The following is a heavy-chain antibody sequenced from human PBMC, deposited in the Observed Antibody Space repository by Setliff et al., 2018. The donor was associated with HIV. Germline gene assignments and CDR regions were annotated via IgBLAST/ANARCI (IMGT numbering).Heavy chain of an antibody. V-gene: IGHV4-59*08. CDR1: SGSISGYY. D-gene: IGHD2-8*01. Sequence: SETLSLTCRVSSGSISGYYWSWVRQPPGRGLEWIGSISRSGNTYYSPSLKSRVTISGDTSKNQISLKVRSVTAADTAMYYCARTKAPTQKWFDPWGQGTLVTVSS. CDR2: ISRSGNT. CDR3: ARTKAPTQKWFDP. J-gene: IGHJ5*02.